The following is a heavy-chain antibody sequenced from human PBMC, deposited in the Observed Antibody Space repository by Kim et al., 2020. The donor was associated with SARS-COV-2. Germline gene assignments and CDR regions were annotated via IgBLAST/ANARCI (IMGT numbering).Heavy chain of an antibody. CDR2: INSDGSST. CDR3: ATGEDVYDYVWGSYRDY. V-gene: IGHV3-74*03. Sequence: GGSLRLSCAASGFTFSSYWMHWVRQAPGKGLVWVSRINSDGSSTTYADSVKGRFTISRDNTKNKLFLQMNSLRVEDTAVYYCATGEDVYDYVWGSYRDYWGQGTLVTVSS. J-gene: IGHJ4*02. CDR1: GFTFSSYW. D-gene: IGHD3-16*02.